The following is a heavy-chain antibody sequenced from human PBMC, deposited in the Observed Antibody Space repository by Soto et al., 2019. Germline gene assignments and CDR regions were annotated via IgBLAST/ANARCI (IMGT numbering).Heavy chain of an antibody. CDR1: GVTFSNAW. J-gene: IGHJ6*02. CDR2: IKSKTDGGTT. D-gene: IGHD1-1*01. CDR3: TTRPLEGYYYGMDV. V-gene: IGHV3-15*07. Sequence: GGSLRLSCAASGVTFSNAWMDWVRQAPGKGLEWVGRIKSKTDGGTTDYAAPVKGRFTISRDDSKNTLYLQMNSLKTEDTAVYYCTTRPLEGYYYGMDVWGQGTTVTVSS.